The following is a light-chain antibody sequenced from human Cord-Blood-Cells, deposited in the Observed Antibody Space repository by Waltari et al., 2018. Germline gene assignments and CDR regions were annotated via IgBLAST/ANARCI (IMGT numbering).Light chain of an antibody. CDR2: RNN. J-gene: IGLJ3*02. CDR1: SSNLGRNY. CDR3: AAWDDSLSGRV. V-gene: IGLV1-47*01. Sequence: QAVLTPPPSPSGPPGQRVTIPCSASSSNLGRNYVFWYQQLPGTAPKLLIYRNNQRPSGVPDRFSGSKAGTSASLAISGLRSEDEADYYCAAWDDSLSGRVFGGGTKLTVL.